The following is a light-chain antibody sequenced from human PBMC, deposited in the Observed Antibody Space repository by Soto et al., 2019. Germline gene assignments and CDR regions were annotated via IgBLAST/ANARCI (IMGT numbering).Light chain of an antibody. Sequence: DIHITQSPSTLSGSGGDRVTITFRASQNINTWLAWYQQKPGKGPTLLIYRASRLESGVPSRFSGSGSGTEFALTISSLQPADFATYYCQQLNSYPITFGQGTRLEIK. J-gene: IGKJ5*01. CDR3: QQLNSYPIT. CDR1: QNINTW. V-gene: IGKV1-5*03. CDR2: RAS.